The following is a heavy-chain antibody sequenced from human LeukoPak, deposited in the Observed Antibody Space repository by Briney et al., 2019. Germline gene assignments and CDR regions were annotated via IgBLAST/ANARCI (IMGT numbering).Heavy chain of an antibody. Sequence: SETLSLTCTVSGGSISSYYWGWLRQPPGKGLEWIGSIYYSGSTYYNPSLKSRVTISVDTSKNQFSLKLSSVTAADTAVYYCASRGYSYGYLFDYWGQGTLVTVSS. J-gene: IGHJ4*02. CDR2: IYYSGST. V-gene: IGHV4-39*01. D-gene: IGHD5-18*01. CDR1: GGSISSYY. CDR3: ASRGYSYGYLFDY.